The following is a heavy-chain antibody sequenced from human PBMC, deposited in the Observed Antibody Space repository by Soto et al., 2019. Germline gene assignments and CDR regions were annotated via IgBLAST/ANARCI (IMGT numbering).Heavy chain of an antibody. CDR2: ISNSGRT. D-gene: IGHD5-12*01. Sequence: PSETLSLTCTVSGDSISRGAYYWTWIRQHPGKGLEWIGYISNSGRTYYNPSLKSRVTISVDTSKNQFSLKLSSVTAADTAVYYCARLSVAHLRGYYYYGMDVWGQGTTVTVSS. CDR3: ARLSVAHLRGYYYYGMDV. V-gene: IGHV4-31*03. CDR1: GDSISRGAYY. J-gene: IGHJ6*02.